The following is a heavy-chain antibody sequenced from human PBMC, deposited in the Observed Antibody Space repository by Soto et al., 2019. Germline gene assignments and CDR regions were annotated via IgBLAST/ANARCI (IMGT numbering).Heavy chain of an antibody. CDR3: ARERKFDFWRKGLDV. V-gene: IGHV1-46*01. J-gene: IGHJ6*02. D-gene: IGHD3-3*01. CDR1: GYTFTSFY. CDR2: INPSGGST. Sequence: QVQVVQSGAEVKKPGASVKVSCKASGYTFTSFYLHWVRQAPGQGLEWMGRINPSGGSTSYAQRFQGRVTVTRDTSTSTVYMELSSLRSEDTAVYYCARERKFDFWRKGLDVWGQGTTVTVSS.